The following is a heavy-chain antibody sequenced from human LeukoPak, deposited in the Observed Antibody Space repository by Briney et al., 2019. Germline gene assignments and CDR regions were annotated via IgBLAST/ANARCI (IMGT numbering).Heavy chain of an antibody. CDR1: GFTFSSYG. CDR3: ARDHPEGYFDY. Sequence: PGGSLRLSCAASGFTFSSYGMHWVRQAPGKGLEWVAVISYDGSNKYYADSVKGRFTISRDNSKNTLYLQMNSLRAEDTAVYYCARDHPEGYFDYWGQGTLVTVSS. CDR2: ISYDGSNK. J-gene: IGHJ4*02. D-gene: IGHD1-14*01. V-gene: IGHV3-30*03.